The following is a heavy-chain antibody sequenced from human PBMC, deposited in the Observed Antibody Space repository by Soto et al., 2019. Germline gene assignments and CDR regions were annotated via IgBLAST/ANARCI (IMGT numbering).Heavy chain of an antibody. CDR1: GFTFSTYG. CDR2: ISYDGTNK. D-gene: IGHD4-17*01. CDR3: AKDLQSYGDYDYYCYGMDV. V-gene: IGHV3-30*18. Sequence: QVQLVESGGGEVQPGRSLTISCAASGFTFSTYGMHWVRKTPGKGLEWGAVISYDGTNKFYSDSVKGRFTISRDNFKNTLTLQMNSLRADDTAVYSCAKDLQSYGDYDYYCYGMDVWGLGTRVTVSS. J-gene: IGHJ6*02.